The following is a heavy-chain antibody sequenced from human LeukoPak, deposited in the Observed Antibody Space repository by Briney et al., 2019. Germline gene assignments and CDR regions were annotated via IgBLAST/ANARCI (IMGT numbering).Heavy chain of an antibody. CDR2: INPSGGST. J-gene: IGHJ1*01. D-gene: IGHD4-23*01. Sequence: GASVKVSCKACGYTYTSYYMHWVRQAPGQGLDWMGIINPSGGSTSYAQKFQGRVTMTRDMSTSRVYMELSSLRSEDTAVYYCARVGGGNSGAEYFQHWGQGTLVTVSS. CDR3: ARVGGGNSGAEYFQH. CDR1: GYTYTSYY. V-gene: IGHV1-46*01.